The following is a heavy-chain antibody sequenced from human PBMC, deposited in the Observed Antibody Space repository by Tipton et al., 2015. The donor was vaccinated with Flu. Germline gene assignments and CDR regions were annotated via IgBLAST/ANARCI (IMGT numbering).Heavy chain of an antibody. J-gene: IGHJ6*02. D-gene: IGHD2-15*01. Sequence: SLRLSCSTSGFIFSGYEMTWVRQAPGKRPECVSVIYRGGNTYYADSVKGRFTISRDNSKDTLYLQMNSLRAEDTAVYYCARVGSRLNSYGMDVWGQGTTVTVSS. CDR3: ARVGSRLNSYGMDV. CDR1: GFIFSGYE. V-gene: IGHV3-53*01. CDR2: IYRGGNT.